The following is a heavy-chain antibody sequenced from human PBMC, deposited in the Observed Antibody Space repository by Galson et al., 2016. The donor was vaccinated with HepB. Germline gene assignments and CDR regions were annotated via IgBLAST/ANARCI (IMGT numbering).Heavy chain of an antibody. D-gene: IGHD6-13*01. J-gene: IGHJ4*02. CDR2: FDPDDGAT. Sequence: SVKVSCKVSGYTLSEFSMHWVRQAPGKGLEWMGSFDPDDGATIYAQKFQGRVTMSEDTSTSTAYMELSSLRSEEPAVYYCATGEWGSSWEYWGQGTLVTVSS. CDR3: ATGEWGSSWEY. V-gene: IGHV1-24*01. CDR1: GYTLSEFS.